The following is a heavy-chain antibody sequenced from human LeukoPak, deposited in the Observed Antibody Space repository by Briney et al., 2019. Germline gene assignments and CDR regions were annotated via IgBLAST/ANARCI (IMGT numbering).Heavy chain of an antibody. Sequence: GASVKVSCKASGYTFTTYYMHWVRQAPGQGLEWMGIINPSSGSTTYAQKFQGRVTITADESTSTAYMELSSLRSEDTAVYYCARGDYYYYMDVWGKGTTVTISS. CDR3: ARGDYYYYMDV. CDR1: GYTFTTYY. CDR2: INPSSGST. J-gene: IGHJ6*03. V-gene: IGHV1-46*01.